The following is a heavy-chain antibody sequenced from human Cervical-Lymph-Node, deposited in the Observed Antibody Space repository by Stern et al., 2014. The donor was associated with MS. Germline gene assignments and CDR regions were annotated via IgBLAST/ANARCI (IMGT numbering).Heavy chain of an antibody. J-gene: IGHJ5*02. D-gene: IGHD3-10*01. V-gene: IGHV1-69*06. CDR1: GG. Sequence: VQLVESGADVKKPGSSVRVSCKAYGGISWLRQAPGQGLEWMGGTLRTVGTAHYTQRFQGRLTITADKSTNTTYMELSSLRSDDTAIYYCARGAGDNWFDPWGQGTLVSVSS. CDR2: TLRTVGTA. CDR3: ARGAGDNWFDP.